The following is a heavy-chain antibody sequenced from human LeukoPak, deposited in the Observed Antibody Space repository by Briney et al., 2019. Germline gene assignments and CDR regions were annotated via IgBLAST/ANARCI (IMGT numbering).Heavy chain of an antibody. D-gene: IGHD1-7*01. Sequence: SVKVSCKASGGTFSSYAISWVRQAPGQGLEWMGGIIPIFGTANYAQKFQGRVTITTDESTSTAYMELSSLRSEDTAVYYCARDNYTGANWFDPWGQGTLVTVSS. V-gene: IGHV1-69*05. CDR2: IIPIFGTA. CDR1: GGTFSSYA. CDR3: ARDNYTGANWFDP. J-gene: IGHJ5*02.